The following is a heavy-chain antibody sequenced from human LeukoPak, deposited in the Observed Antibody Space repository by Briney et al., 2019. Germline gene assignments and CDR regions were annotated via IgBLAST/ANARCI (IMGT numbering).Heavy chain of an antibody. CDR2: ISSSGNTI. CDR3: ARDAAAAGPYYYYGMDV. V-gene: IGHV3-11*01. Sequence: GGSLRLSCAASGFTFSDYYMNWIRQAPGKGLEWVSYISSSGNTIYYADSVKGRFTISRDNAKNSLYLQMNSLRAEDTAVYYCARDAAAAGPYYYYGMDVWGQGTTVTVSS. CDR1: GFTFSDYY. D-gene: IGHD6-13*01. J-gene: IGHJ6*02.